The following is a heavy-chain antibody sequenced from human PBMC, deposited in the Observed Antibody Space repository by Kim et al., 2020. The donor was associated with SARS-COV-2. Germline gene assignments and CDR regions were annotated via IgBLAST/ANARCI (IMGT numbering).Heavy chain of an antibody. CDR1: GFTFTEYA. V-gene: IGHV3-23*01. CDR2: IGGSGSFT. J-gene: IGHJ4*02. D-gene: IGHD3-9*01. Sequence: GGSLRLSCTTSGFTFTEYAMHWVRQTPGKGLAWVSVIGGSGSFTYYEDSVKGRFTMSRDNSKNTVYLQMNSLRADDTAIYYCAKGLSHLVTSSPDSWGQGTLVSVSS. CDR3: AKGLSHLVTSSPDS.